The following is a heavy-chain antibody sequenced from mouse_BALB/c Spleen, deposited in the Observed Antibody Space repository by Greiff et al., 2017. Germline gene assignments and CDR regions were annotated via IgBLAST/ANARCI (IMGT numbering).Heavy chain of an antibody. J-gene: IGHJ3*01. CDR2: IRLKSNNYAT. CDR1: GFTFSNYW. Sequence: EVKLVESGGGLVQPGGSMKLSCVASGFTFSNYWMNWVRQSPEKGLEWVAEIRLKSNNYATHYAESVKGRFTISRDDSKSSVYLQMNNLRAEDTGIYYCTGGNLAWFAYWGQGTLVTVSA. CDR3: TGGNLAWFAY. D-gene: IGHD2-1*01. V-gene: IGHV6-6*02.